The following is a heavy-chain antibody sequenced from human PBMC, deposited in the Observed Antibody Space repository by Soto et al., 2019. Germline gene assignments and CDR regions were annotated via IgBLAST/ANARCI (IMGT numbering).Heavy chain of an antibody. D-gene: IGHD5-12*01. V-gene: IGHV4-34*01. CDR3: ASRRDGYNYGGWY. Sequence: QVQLQQWGAGLLKPSETLSLTCAVYGGSFSGYYWSWSRQPPGKGLQWIGEINHSGSTNYNPSLKSRVTISVDTSKNQFSLKLSSVTAADTAVYYCASRRDGYNYGGWYWVQGTLVTVSA. J-gene: IGHJ4*02. CDR1: GGSFSGYY. CDR2: INHSGST.